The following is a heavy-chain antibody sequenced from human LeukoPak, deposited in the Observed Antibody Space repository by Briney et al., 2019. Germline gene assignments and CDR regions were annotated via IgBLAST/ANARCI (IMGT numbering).Heavy chain of an antibody. CDR2: INPNSGGT. Sequence: GASVKVSCKASGYTFTGYYMHWVRQAPGQGLEWMGWINPNSGGTNYAQKFQGRVTMTRDTSISTAYMELSRLRSEDTAVYYCARDLSSSSVPNWFDPWGQGTLVTVSS. J-gene: IGHJ5*02. D-gene: IGHD6-6*01. CDR1: GYTFTGYY. V-gene: IGHV1-2*02. CDR3: ARDLSSSSVPNWFDP.